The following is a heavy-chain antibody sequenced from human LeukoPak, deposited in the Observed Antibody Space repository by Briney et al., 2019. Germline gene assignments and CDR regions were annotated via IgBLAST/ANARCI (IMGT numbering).Heavy chain of an antibody. D-gene: IGHD3-22*01. Sequence: GGSLRLSCAASGFTFNKYAMTWVRQTPGKGLEWVSVISGSGGTIYYADSVKGRFTISRDNSKNTLYLQMNSLRAEDTALYFCAKYYFDTSGGPKRFFDYWGQGTLVTVSS. CDR3: AKYYFDTSGGPKRFFDY. J-gene: IGHJ4*01. CDR2: ISGSGGTI. V-gene: IGHV3-23*01. CDR1: GFTFNKYA.